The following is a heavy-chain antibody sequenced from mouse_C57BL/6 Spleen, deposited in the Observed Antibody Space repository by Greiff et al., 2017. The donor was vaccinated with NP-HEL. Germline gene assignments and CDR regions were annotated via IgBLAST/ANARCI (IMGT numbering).Heavy chain of an antibody. Sequence: EVKLVESGGGLVKPGGSLKLSCAASGFTFSSYAMSWVRQTPEKRLEWVATISDGGSYTYYPDNVKGRFTISRDNAKNNLYLHMSHLKSEDTAMYYCASHYYGSSYGYFDVWGTGTTVTVSS. D-gene: IGHD1-1*01. CDR2: ISDGGSYT. CDR3: ASHYYGSSYGYFDV. J-gene: IGHJ1*03. CDR1: GFTFSSYA. V-gene: IGHV5-4*03.